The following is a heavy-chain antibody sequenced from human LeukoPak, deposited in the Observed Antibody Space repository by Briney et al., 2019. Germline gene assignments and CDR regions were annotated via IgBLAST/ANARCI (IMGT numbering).Heavy chain of an antibody. J-gene: IGHJ5*02. CDR3: AKDGTGEQQPNWFDP. Sequence: SETLSLTCAVYGGSFSGYYWSWIRQPPGKGLEWIGEINHSGSTKYNPSLKSRVTISVDTSKNQFFLKLSSVTAADTAEYYCAKDGTGEQQPNWFDPWGQGTLVTVSS. V-gene: IGHV4-34*01. CDR1: GGSFSGYY. D-gene: IGHD6-13*01. CDR2: INHSGST.